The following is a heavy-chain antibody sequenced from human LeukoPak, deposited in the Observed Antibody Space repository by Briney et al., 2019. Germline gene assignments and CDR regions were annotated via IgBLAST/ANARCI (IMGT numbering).Heavy chain of an antibody. V-gene: IGHV4-59*04. J-gene: IGHJ4*02. D-gene: IGHD1-26*01. CDR3: AVGATSPYFDY. Sequence: SETLSLTCTVSGGSISSYYWSWIRQPPGKGLEWIGYIYHSGSTYYNPSLKSRVTISVDRSKNQFSLKLSSVTAADTAVYYCAVGATSPYFDYWGQGTLVTVSS. CDR2: IYHSGST. CDR1: GGSISSYY.